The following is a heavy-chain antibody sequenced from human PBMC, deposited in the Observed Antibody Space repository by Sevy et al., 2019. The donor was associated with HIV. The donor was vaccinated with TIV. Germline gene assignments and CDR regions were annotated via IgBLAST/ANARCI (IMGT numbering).Heavy chain of an antibody. CDR3: AKDMGRGGYCSNTSCYSPANYYYYGMDV. CDR2: ISWNSGSI. V-gene: IGHV3-9*01. Sequence: GGSLRLSCAASGFTFDDYAMHWVRQAPGKGLEWVSGISWNSGSIGYADSVKGRFTISRDNAKNSLYLQMNSLRAEDTALYYCAKDMGRGGYCSNTSCYSPANYYYYGMDVWGQGTTVTVSS. CDR1: GFTFDDYA. J-gene: IGHJ6*02. D-gene: IGHD2-2*01.